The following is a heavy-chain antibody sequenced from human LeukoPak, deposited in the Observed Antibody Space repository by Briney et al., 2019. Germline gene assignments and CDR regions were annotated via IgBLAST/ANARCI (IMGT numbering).Heavy chain of an antibody. CDR3: ARAHNWGSSYFDL. D-gene: IGHD7-27*01. CDR2: INSDGSST. Sequence: PGGSLRLSCAASGFSFSSYWMHWVRQAPGKGLVWVSRINSDGSSTSYADSVKGRFTISRDNAKNTLYMQMNSLRAEDTAVYYCARAHNWGSSYFDLWGRGTLVTVSS. J-gene: IGHJ2*01. V-gene: IGHV3-74*01. CDR1: GFSFSSYW.